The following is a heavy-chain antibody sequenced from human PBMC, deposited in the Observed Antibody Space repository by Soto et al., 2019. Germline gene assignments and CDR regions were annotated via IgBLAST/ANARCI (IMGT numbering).Heavy chain of an antibody. J-gene: IGHJ6*02. CDR2: INPNRGGT. CDR1: GYTFTGYY. D-gene: IGHD3-22*01. V-gene: IGHV1-2*02. CDR3: ARERRYYYDSSGYPRRTYYYYGMDV. Sequence: QVQLVQSGAEVKKPGASVKVSCKASGYTFTGYYMHWVRQAPGQGLEWMGWINPNRGGTNYAQKFQGRVTMTRDTSISTAYMELSRLRSDDTAVYYCARERRYYYDSSGYPRRTYYYYGMDVWGQGTTVTVSS.